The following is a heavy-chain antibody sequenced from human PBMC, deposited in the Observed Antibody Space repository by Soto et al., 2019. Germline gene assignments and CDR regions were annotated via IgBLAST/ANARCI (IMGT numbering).Heavy chain of an antibody. J-gene: IGHJ5*02. CDR1: GGSILDSTYY. V-gene: IGHV4-39*01. D-gene: IGHD3-22*01. Sequence: QLLLQESGPGLVKPSETLSLTCTVSGGSILDSTYYWAWIRQSPGKGLEWIGTIFYSGGTFYTPALKEWSHMFLEQAHHPFPLKLSSVTAADTAVYYCARQASGYYYGWFDPWGQGTLVTVSS. CDR3: ARQASGYYYGWFDP. CDR2: IFYSGGT.